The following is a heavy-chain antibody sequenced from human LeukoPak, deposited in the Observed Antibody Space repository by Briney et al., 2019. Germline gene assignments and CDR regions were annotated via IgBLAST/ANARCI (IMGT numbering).Heavy chain of an antibody. CDR2: ISAYNGNT. CDR3: ARRTAAGLLDV. Sequence: ASVKVSCKASGYTFTNYDISRVRQAPGQGLEWMGWISAYNGNTNYIQELQARVTMTTDTSTSTVNMELKSLRSDDTAVYYCARRTAAGLLDVWGQGTPVTVSS. V-gene: IGHV1-18*01. CDR1: GYTFTNYD. D-gene: IGHD6-13*01. J-gene: IGHJ6*02.